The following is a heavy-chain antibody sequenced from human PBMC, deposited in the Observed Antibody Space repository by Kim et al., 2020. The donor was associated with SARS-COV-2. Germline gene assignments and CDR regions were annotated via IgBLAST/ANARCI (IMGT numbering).Heavy chain of an antibody. CDR3: ARAKGGSITMIVVESA. J-gene: IGHJ5*02. Sequence: ASVKVSCKASGYTFTSYYMHWVRQAPGQGLEWMGIINPSGGSTSYAQKFQGRVTMTRDTSTSTVYMELSSLRSEDTAVYYCARAKGGSITMIVVESAWGQGTLVTVSS. CDR2: INPSGGST. D-gene: IGHD3-22*01. CDR1: GYTFTSYY. V-gene: IGHV1-46*01.